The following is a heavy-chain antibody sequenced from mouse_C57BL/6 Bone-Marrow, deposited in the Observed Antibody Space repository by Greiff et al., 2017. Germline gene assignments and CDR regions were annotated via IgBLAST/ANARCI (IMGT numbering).Heavy chain of an antibody. J-gene: IGHJ1*03. V-gene: IGHV1-55*01. D-gene: IGHD2-5*01. CDR2: IYPGSGST. CDR1: GYTFTSYW. Sequence: QVQLQQPGAELVKPGASVKMSCKASGYTFTSYWITWVKQRPGQGLEWIGDIYPGSGSTNYDEKFKSKATLTVDTSSSTAYMQLSSLTSEDAAVYYCARPYYSNYWYFDVWGTGTTVTVSS. CDR3: ARPYYSNYWYFDV.